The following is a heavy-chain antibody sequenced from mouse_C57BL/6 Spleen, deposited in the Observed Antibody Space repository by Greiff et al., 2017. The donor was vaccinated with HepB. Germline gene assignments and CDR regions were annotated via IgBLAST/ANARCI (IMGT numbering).Heavy chain of an antibody. CDR1: GFTFNTYA. Sequence: EVHLVESGGGLVQPKGSLKLSCAASGFTFNTYAMHWVRQAPGKGLEWVARIRSKSSNYATYYADSVKDRFTISRDDSQSMLYLQMNNLKTEDTAMYYCVRGAHYYGSRYDYAMDYWCQGTPSTVSS. D-gene: IGHD1-1*01. V-gene: IGHV10-3*01. J-gene: IGHJ4*01. CDR3: VRGAHYYGSRYDYAMDY. CDR2: IRSKSSNYAT.